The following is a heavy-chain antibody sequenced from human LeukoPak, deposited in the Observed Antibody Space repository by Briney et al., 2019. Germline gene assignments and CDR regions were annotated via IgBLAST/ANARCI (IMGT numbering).Heavy chain of an antibody. V-gene: IGHV3-30-3*01. D-gene: IGHD4-11*01. Sequence: GGSLRLSCAASGFTFSSYAMHWVRQAPGKGLEWVAVISYDGSNKYYADSVKGRFTISRDNSKNTLYLQMNSLRAEDTAVYYCAKVLTVTTYYYYGMDVWGQGTTVTVSS. CDR1: GFTFSSYA. CDR3: AKVLTVTTYYYYGMDV. CDR2: ISYDGSNK. J-gene: IGHJ6*02.